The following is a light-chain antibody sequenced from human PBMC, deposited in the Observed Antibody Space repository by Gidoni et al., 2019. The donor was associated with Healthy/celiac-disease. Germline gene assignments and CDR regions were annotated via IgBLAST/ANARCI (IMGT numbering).Light chain of an antibody. CDR1: QSLLHSNGYNY. Sequence: DIVMTQSPLALPVTPGEPASISCRSSQSLLHSNGYNYLDWYLQKPVQSPQLLIYLGSTRASGVPDRFSGSGSGTDVTLKISRVEAEDVGVYYCMQALQTPLTFGGGTKVEIK. J-gene: IGKJ4*01. CDR3: MQALQTPLT. V-gene: IGKV2-28*01. CDR2: LGS.